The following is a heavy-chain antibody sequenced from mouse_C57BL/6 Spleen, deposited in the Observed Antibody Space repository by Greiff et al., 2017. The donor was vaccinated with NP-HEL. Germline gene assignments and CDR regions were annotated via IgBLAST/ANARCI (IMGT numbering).Heavy chain of an antibody. CDR3: TRREDYYGSSFFAY. D-gene: IGHD1-1*01. CDR2: IYPGNSDT. J-gene: IGHJ3*01. Sequence: EVQLQQSGTVLARPGASVKMSCKTSGYTFTSYWMHWVKQRPGQGLEWIGAIYPGNSDTSYNQKFKGKAKLTAVTSASTAYMELSSLTNEDSAVYYCTRREDYYGSSFFAYWGQGTLVTVSA. CDR1: GYTFTSYW. V-gene: IGHV1-5*01.